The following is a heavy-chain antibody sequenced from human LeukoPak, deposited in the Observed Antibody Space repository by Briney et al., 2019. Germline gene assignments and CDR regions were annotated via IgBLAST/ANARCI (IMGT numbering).Heavy chain of an antibody. Sequence: SETLSLTCTVSGGSISSGDYYWSWIRQPPGKGLEWIGYIYYSGSTYYNPSLKGRVTISVDTSKNQFSLKLSSVTAADTAVYYCARDWVYCSGGSCYGGFDYWGQGTLVTVSS. V-gene: IGHV4-30-4*01. CDR1: GGSISSGDYY. D-gene: IGHD2-15*01. CDR3: ARDWVYCSGGSCYGGFDY. CDR2: IYYSGST. J-gene: IGHJ4*02.